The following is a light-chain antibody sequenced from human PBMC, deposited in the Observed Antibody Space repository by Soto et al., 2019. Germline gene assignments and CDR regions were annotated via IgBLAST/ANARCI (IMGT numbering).Light chain of an antibody. CDR2: AAS. CDR3: HQSYSTVLPT. V-gene: IGKV1-39*01. Sequence: DIQMTQSPSSLSASVGDRVTITCRASQSISTYLNWFQQRPGKAPNLLIYAASNLLSGVPSRFSGTGSGTDFTLTISSLQPEDFATYFCHQSYSTVLPTSGGGTSVEI. J-gene: IGKJ4*01. CDR1: QSISTY.